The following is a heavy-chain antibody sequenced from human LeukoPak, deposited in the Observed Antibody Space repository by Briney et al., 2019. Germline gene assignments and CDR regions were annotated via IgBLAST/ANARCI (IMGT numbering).Heavy chain of an antibody. V-gene: IGHV1-18*01. Sequence: ASVMVSCKTSGYTFTNHGISWVRQAPGQGLEWMGWISGYNGNTNYVQKFRGRITMTTDTSTSTAYLQLRSLSSDDTALYYCARDLSLGRHDDGEPFDSWGQGTLVTVYS. J-gene: IGHJ4*02. CDR2: ISGYNGNT. CDR1: GYTFTNHG. D-gene: IGHD4-17*01. CDR3: ARDLSLGRHDDGEPFDS.